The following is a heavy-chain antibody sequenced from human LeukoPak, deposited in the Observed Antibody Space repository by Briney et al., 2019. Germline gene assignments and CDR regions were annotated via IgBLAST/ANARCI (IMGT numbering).Heavy chain of an antibody. CDR2: FSHTGSP. CDR3: ARGTLYGEYVFDY. Sequence: PSETLSLTCAISGASFSGYSWTWIRQPPGKGLEWIGEFSHTGSPIYNPSLKSRVTISVDASKNQFSLKLSSVTAADTAVYYCARGTLYGEYVFDYWGQGTLVTVSS. CDR1: GASFSGYS. D-gene: IGHD4-17*01. J-gene: IGHJ4*02. V-gene: IGHV4-34*01.